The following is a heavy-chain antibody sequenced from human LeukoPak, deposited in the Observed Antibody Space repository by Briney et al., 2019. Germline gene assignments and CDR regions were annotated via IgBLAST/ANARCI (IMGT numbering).Heavy chain of an antibody. D-gene: IGHD4-17*01. Sequence: PGGSLRLSCAASEFTFSSYWMHWVRQAPGKGLVWVSRINSDGSGTSYADSVKGRFTISSDNAKNTLYLQMNSLRAEDTAVYYCAVRRDGDYSTMDVWGQGTTVTVSS. CDR2: INSDGSGT. CDR3: AVRRDGDYSTMDV. J-gene: IGHJ6*02. V-gene: IGHV3-74*01. CDR1: EFTFSSYW.